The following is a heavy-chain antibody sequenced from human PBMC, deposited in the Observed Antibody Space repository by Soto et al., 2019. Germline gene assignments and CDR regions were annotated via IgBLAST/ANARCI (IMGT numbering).Heavy chain of an antibody. Sequence: GGSLRLSCAASGFTFSSYAMSWVRQAPGKGLEWVSAISGSGGSTYYADSVKGRFTISRDNSKNTLYLQMNSLRAEDTAVYYCAKARSCSGGSCNYFDYWGQGTQVTVSS. V-gene: IGHV3-23*01. D-gene: IGHD2-15*01. CDR3: AKARSCSGGSCNYFDY. CDR1: GFTFSSYA. CDR2: ISGSGGST. J-gene: IGHJ4*02.